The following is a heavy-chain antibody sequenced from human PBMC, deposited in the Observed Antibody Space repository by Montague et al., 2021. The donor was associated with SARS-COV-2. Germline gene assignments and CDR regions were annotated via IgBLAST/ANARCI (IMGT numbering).Heavy chain of an antibody. D-gene: IGHD3-22*01. CDR2: IYYSGCT. CDR1: GGSISNYY. V-gene: IGHV4-59*01. CDR3: ARGGGYYSYGLDV. J-gene: IGHJ6*02. Sequence: SETLSLTCTVSGGSISNYYWSWIRQPLGRGLEWIGYIYYSGCTDYSPSXRSRVTISLDTSKNQFSLKVTSVTAADTAVYYCARGGGYYSYGLDVWGPGTTVTVSS.